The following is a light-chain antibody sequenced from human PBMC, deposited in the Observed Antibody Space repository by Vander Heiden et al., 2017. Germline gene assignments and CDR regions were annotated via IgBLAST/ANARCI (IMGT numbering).Light chain of an antibody. V-gene: IGLV2-11*01. CDR2: DVS. J-gene: IGLJ3*02. Sequence: QPALTPPRSASWSPSPSVPISCTGTSSDVGGYNYVSWYQQHPGKAPKLMIYDVSKRPSGVPDRFSGSKSGNTASLTISGLQAEDEADYYCCSYAGSYTFWVFGGGTKLTVL. CDR3: CSYAGSYTFWV. CDR1: SSDVGGYNY.